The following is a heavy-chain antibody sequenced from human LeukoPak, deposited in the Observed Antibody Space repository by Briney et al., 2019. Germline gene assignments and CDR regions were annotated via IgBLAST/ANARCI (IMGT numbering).Heavy chain of an antibody. CDR1: GYTFTSYG. CDR2: ISGDNGKT. J-gene: IGHJ4*02. D-gene: IGHD3-22*01. CDR3: ARADSGGYYVAYWY. Sequence: ASVKVSCKASGYTFTSYGISWARQAPGQGLEWMGWISGDNGKTKNAQKFQGRVTMTTDTSTTTAYMELRSLRSDDTPVYYCARADSGGYYVAYWYWGQGSLVTVSS. V-gene: IGHV1-18*01.